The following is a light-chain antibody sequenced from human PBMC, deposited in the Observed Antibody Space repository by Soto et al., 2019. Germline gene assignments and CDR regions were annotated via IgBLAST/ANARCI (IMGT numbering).Light chain of an antibody. CDR2: DAS. J-gene: IGKJ4*01. CDR3: QQYDNLPLT. CDR1: QDISNY. V-gene: IGKV1-33*01. Sequence: IEMTQSPSSLSASVGDRVTITCQASQDISNYLNWYQQKPGKAPKLLIYDASNLGTGVPSRFSGSGSGTDFTFTISSLQPEDIATYYCQQYDNLPLTFGGGTKVDIK.